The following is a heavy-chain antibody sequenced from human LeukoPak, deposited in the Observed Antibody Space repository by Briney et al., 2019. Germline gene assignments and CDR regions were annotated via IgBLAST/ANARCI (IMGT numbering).Heavy chain of an antibody. V-gene: IGHV3-11*01. Sequence: GGSLRLSCAASGFTFSDYYMSWIRQAPGKGLEWVSYISSSGSTIYYADSMKGRFTISRDNAKNSLYLQMNSLRAEDTAVYYCARDYYDSSGYYFFDYWGQGTLVTVSS. CDR3: ARDYYDSSGYYFFDY. J-gene: IGHJ4*02. CDR1: GFTFSDYY. CDR2: ISSSGSTI. D-gene: IGHD3-22*01.